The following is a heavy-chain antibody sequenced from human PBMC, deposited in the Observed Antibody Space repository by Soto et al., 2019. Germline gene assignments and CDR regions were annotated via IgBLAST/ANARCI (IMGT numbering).Heavy chain of an antibody. CDR3: ARTFCSGGGCYSEFDY. J-gene: IGHJ4*02. Sequence: QITLKESGPTLVKPTQTLTLTCTFSGFSLSTSGVGVGWIRQPPGKALEWLALIYWDDDKRYSPSLKSRLTIXXDTSKNQVVLTMTNMDPVDTATYYCARTFCSGGGCYSEFDYWGQGTLVTVSS. V-gene: IGHV2-5*02. CDR2: IYWDDDK. D-gene: IGHD2-15*01. CDR1: GFSLSTSGVG.